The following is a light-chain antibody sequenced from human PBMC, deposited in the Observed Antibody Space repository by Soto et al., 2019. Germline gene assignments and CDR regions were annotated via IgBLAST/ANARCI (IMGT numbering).Light chain of an antibody. V-gene: IGKV3-20*01. CDR1: QSVTSNF. CDR3: QVYGSSGT. CDR2: GAS. Sequence: EIVLTQSPGTLSLSPGERATLSCRASQSVTSNFLAWYRQKPGQAPRLLIYGASSRATGIPDRFSGSGSGTDFTLTISRLEPEDFAVYYCQVYGSSGTFGQGTKVDIK. J-gene: IGKJ1*01.